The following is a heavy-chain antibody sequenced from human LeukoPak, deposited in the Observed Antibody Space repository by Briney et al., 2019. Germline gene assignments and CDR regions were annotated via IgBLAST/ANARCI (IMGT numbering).Heavy chain of an antibody. V-gene: IGHV3-21*01. J-gene: IGHJ4*02. D-gene: IGHD4-17*01. Sequence: PGGSLRLSCAASRFIFSSYSMNWVRQAPGKGLEWVSSISSSSSYIYYADSVKGRFTISRDNAKNSLYLQMNSLRAEDTAVYYCARWLRRVGLRVYDYWGQGTLVTVSS. CDR1: RFIFSSYS. CDR3: ARWLRRVGLRVYDY. CDR2: ISSSSSYI.